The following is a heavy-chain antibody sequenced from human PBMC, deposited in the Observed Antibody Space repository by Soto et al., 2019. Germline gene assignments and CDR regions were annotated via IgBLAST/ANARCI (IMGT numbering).Heavy chain of an antibody. CDR1: GYTFTSYD. V-gene: IGHV1-8*01. D-gene: IGHD5-12*01. J-gene: IGHJ4*02. CDR3: ARGLADRYSGYDYPGY. Sequence: QVQLVQSGAEVKKPGASVKVSCKASGYTFTSYDINWVRQATGQGLEWMGWMNPNSGNTGYAQKFQGRVTMTRNTSISTAYMELSRLRSEDTAVYYCARGLADRYSGYDYPGYWGQGTLVTVSS. CDR2: MNPNSGNT.